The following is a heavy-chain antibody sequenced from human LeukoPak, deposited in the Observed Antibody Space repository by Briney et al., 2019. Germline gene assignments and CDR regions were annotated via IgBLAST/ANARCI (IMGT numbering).Heavy chain of an antibody. CDR2: ISSSRTAI. D-gene: IGHD2-2*01. J-gene: IGHJ4*02. CDR1: GFTFSTYS. Sequence: PGGSLRLSCAASGFTFSTYSMNWVRQAPGKGLEWVSYISSSRTAIYYADSVKGRFTISRDNAKNSLYLQMNSLRAEDTAVYYCASQVLPAAKTDYWGQGTLVTVSS. CDR3: ASQVLPAAKTDY. V-gene: IGHV3-48*04.